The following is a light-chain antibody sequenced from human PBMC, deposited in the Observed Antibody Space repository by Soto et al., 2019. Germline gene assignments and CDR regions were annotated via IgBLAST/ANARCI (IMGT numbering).Light chain of an antibody. Sequence: EIVLTQSPATLSLSPGERATLSCRASQSVSSSFLAWYQQRPGQAPRLLNYAVSSRATGIPDRFSGSGSGTDFTLTISRLETEDFAVYYCHQYVTSPWTFGQGTQVDIK. CDR3: HQYVTSPWT. V-gene: IGKV3-20*01. CDR2: AVS. J-gene: IGKJ1*01. CDR1: QSVSSSF.